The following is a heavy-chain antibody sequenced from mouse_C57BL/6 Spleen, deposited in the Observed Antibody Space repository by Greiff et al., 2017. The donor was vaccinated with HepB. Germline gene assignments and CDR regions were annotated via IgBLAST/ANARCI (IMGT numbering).Heavy chain of an antibody. J-gene: IGHJ3*01. V-gene: IGHV1-81*01. D-gene: IGHD2-3*01. CDR1: GYTFTSYG. Sequence: VQLQQSGAELARPGASVKLSCKASGYTFTSYGISWVKQRTGQGLEWIGEIYPRSGNTYYNEKFKGKATLTADKSSSPAYMELRSLTSEDSAVYFCARRNDGYYLFAYWGQGTLVTVSA. CDR2: IYPRSGNT. CDR3: ARRNDGYYLFAY.